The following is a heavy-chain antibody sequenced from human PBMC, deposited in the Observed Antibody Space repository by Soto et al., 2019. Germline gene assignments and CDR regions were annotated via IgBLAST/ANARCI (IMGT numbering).Heavy chain of an antibody. D-gene: IGHD3-3*01. J-gene: IGHJ5*02. CDR3: ARELDDFWSGYYESNWFDP. Sequence: GGSLRLSCAASGFTFSSYSMNWVRQAPGKGLEWVSSISSSSSYIYYADSVKGRFTISRDNAKNSLYLQMNSLRAGDTAVYYCARELDDFWSGYYESNWFDPWGQGTLVTVSS. CDR2: ISSSSSYI. V-gene: IGHV3-21*01. CDR1: GFTFSSYS.